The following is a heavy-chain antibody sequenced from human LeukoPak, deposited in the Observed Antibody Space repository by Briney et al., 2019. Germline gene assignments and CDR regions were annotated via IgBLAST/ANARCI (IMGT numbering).Heavy chain of an antibody. CDR3: ARDMDWSYDY. CDR1: GSSVSSNV. CDR2: INSEGDT. J-gene: IGHJ4*02. D-gene: IGHD3/OR15-3a*01. Sequence: PGGSLRLSCAISGSSVSSNVMNWVRQAPGKGLEWLSAINSEGDTFYADSVRGRFTISRDDSQDTLYLHMNSLRVEDTAVYFCARDMDWSYDYWGRGTQVTVSS. V-gene: IGHV3-53*01.